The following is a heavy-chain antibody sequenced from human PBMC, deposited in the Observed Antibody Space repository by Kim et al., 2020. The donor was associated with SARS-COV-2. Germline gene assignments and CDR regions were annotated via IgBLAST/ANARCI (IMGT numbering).Heavy chain of an antibody. CDR3: ARDRGVLGFLEWLSD. V-gene: IGHV3-11*01. D-gene: IGHD3-3*01. CDR2: MSSSGNII. CDR1: GFTFSDHY. Sequence: GGSLRLSCAASGFTFSDHYMIWIRQAPGKGLELVSYMSSSGNIIHYADSVKGRFTISRHNAKNSLYLQMNSLRAEDTAVYYCARDRGVLGFLEWLSDWGQGTLVTVSS. J-gene: IGHJ4*02.